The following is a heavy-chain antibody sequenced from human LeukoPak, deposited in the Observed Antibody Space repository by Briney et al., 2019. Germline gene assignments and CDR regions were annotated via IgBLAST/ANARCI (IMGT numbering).Heavy chain of an antibody. V-gene: IGHV3-21*01. CDR2: ISSDYI. Sequence: GGSLKLSCAVSGFTFSFYTINWVRQTPGKGLEWVSSISSDYIYYAESVRGRFTVSRDNAKNSLYLQMNSLSAEDTAIYYCTRVGYIDEGIDYWGQGTLVTVSS. CDR1: GFTFSFYT. CDR3: TRVGYIDEGIDY. J-gene: IGHJ4*02. D-gene: IGHD5-24*01.